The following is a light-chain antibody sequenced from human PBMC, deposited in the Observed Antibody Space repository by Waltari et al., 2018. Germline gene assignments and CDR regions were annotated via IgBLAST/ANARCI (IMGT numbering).Light chain of an antibody. Sequence: EIVLTQSPATLSLSTGERATLSCRASQSISSSLAWYQQKPGQAPRLIIYDASNRATGIAARFSGSGSGTDFTLTISSLEPEDFAVYYCQQRTNWPPEITFGQGTRLEIK. J-gene: IGKJ5*01. CDR2: DAS. CDR1: QSISSS. V-gene: IGKV3-11*01. CDR3: QQRTNWPPEIT.